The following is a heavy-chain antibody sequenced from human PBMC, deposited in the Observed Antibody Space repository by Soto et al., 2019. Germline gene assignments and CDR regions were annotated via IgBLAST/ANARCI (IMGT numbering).Heavy chain of an antibody. CDR2: INSDGSST. D-gene: IGHD3-10*01. Sequence: PGGSLRLSCAASGFTFSSYWMHWVRQAPGKGLVWVSRINSDGSSTSYADSVKGRFTISRDNAKNTLYLQMNSLRAEDTAVYYCARDGGRMVRGVTLDYWGQGTLVTVSS. CDR1: GFTFSSYW. V-gene: IGHV3-74*01. CDR3: ARDGGRMVRGVTLDY. J-gene: IGHJ4*02.